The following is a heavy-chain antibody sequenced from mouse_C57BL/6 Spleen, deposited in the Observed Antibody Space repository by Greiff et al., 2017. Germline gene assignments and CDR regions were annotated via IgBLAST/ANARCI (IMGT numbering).Heavy chain of an antibody. CDR3: ARRYDGDYYAMDY. CDR2: INPYNGGT. CDR1: GYTFTDYY. J-gene: IGHJ4*01. D-gene: IGHD2-14*01. V-gene: IGHV1-19*01. Sequence: EVQLQQSGPVLVKPGASVKMSCKASGYTFTDYYLNWVKPSHGKSLEWLGVINPYNGGTSYNQKFKGKATLTVDKSSSTAYMELNSLTSEDSAVYYCARRYDGDYYAMDYWGQGTSVTVSS.